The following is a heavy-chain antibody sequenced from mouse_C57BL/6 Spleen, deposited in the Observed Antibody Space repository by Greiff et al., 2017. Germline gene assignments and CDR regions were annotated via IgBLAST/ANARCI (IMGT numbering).Heavy chain of an antibody. CDR3: ARRWLLPYYFDY. J-gene: IGHJ2*01. CDR2: ISSGSSTI. Sequence: EVQLVESGGGLVKPGGSLKLSCAASGFTFSDYGMHRVRQAPEKGLEWVAYISSGSSTIYYADTVKGRFTISRDNAKNTLFLQMTSLRSEDTAMYYCARRWLLPYYFDYWGQGTTLTVSS. D-gene: IGHD2-3*01. CDR1: GFTFSDYG. V-gene: IGHV5-17*01.